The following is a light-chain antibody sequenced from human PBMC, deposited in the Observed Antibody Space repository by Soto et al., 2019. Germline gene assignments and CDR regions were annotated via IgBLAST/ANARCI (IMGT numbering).Light chain of an antibody. CDR1: QSVTST. V-gene: IGKV3-15*01. J-gene: IGKJ1*01. CDR3: QQYGSSGT. CDR2: DAS. Sequence: EIVMTQFPATVSVTPGERATLSCRASQSVTSTLAWYQQKPGQTPRLLIYDASTRATGIPARFSGSGSGTEFTLTISSLQSEDFAVYYCQQYGSSGTFGQGTKVDIK.